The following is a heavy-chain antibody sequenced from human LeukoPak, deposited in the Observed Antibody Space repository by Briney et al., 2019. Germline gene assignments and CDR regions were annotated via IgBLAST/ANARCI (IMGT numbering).Heavy chain of an antibody. V-gene: IGHV3-48*02. CDR2: ITSPGNTI. Sequence: GGSLRLSCAASGFTFNTYNMNWVRQAPGKGLEWISYITSPGNTIYYADSVKGRFTTSRDNAKNSLYLQLNSLRDEDTAVHYCARGRGYCSITSCYSDYWGQGTLVTVSS. J-gene: IGHJ4*02. CDR3: ARGRGYCSITSCYSDY. D-gene: IGHD2-2*01. CDR1: GFTFNTYN.